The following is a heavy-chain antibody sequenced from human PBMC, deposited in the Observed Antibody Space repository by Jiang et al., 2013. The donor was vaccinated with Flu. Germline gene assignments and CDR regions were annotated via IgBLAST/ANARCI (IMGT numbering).Heavy chain of an antibody. V-gene: IGHV3-9*01. Sequence: RSLRLSCTTLDSLDDYAMHWVRQAPGKGLERVSGISWNSGSIDYADSVKGRFTIFRDNAENSLYLQMNSLRGEDTAFYYCAKDKAAGPVYYGLDVWGLGTTVTVSS. CDR2: ISWNSGSI. J-gene: IGHJ6*02. D-gene: IGHD6-13*01. CDR1: DSLDDYA. CDR3: AKDKAAGPVYYGLDV.